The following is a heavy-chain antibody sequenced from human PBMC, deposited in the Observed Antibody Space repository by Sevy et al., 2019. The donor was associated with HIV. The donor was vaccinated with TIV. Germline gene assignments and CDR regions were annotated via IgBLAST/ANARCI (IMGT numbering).Heavy chain of an antibody. CDR1: GGTFSSYA. J-gene: IGHJ4*02. D-gene: IGHD3-22*01. Sequence: ASLKVSCKASGGTFSSYAISWVRQAPGQGLEWMGGIIPIFGTANYAQKFQGRVTHTADESTSTAYMELSSLRSEDTAVYYCARERRAYYDSSGYAARYYFDYWGQGTLVTVSS. V-gene: IGHV1-69*13. CDR2: IIPIFGTA. CDR3: ARERRAYYDSSGYAARYYFDY.